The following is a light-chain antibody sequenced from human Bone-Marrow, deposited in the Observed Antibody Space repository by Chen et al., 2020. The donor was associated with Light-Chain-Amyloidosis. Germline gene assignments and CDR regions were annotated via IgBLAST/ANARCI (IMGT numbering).Light chain of an antibody. V-gene: IGLV1-40*01. CDR3: QSYDSSLSGSV. Sequence: QSVLTQPPSVSGAPGQRVTISCTGSISNIGAGYDVHWYQQLPGPAPKLLIYVNNNRPSGVPYRFSGSKSGTSASLAITGLQAEDEADYYCQSYDSSLSGSVFGGGTKLTVL. J-gene: IGLJ3*02. CDR1: ISNIGAGYD. CDR2: VNN.